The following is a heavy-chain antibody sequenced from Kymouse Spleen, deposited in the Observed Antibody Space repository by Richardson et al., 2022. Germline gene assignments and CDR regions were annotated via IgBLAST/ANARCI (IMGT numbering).Heavy chain of an antibody. CDR1: GGSISSGGYY. CDR2: IYYSGST. V-gene: IGHV4-31*03. Sequence: QVQLQESGPGLVKPSQTLSLTCTVSGGSISSGGYYWSWIRQHPGKGLEWIGYIYYSGSTYYNPSLKSRVTISVDTSKNQFSLKLSSVTAADTAVYYCARVSILTGYWAYFDYWGQGTLVTVSS. CDR3: ARVSILTGYWAYFDY. D-gene: IGHD3-9*01. J-gene: IGHJ4*02.